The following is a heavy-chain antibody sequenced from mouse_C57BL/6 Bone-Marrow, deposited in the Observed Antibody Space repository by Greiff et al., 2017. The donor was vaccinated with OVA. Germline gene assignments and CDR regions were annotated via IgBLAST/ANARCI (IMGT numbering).Heavy chain of an antibody. CDR3: TRDRDCDGRSSWFAD. Sequence: EVKLMESGEGLVKPGGSLKLSCAASGFTFSSYAMSWVRQTPEKRLEWVAYISSGGDYIYYADTVKGRFTISRDNATNTLYLQMSSLKSEDTAMDYCTRDRDCDGRSSWFADWGQGTLVTVSA. CDR2: ISSGGDYI. J-gene: IGHJ3*01. D-gene: IGHD1-1*01. CDR1: GFTFSSYA. V-gene: IGHV5-9-1*02.